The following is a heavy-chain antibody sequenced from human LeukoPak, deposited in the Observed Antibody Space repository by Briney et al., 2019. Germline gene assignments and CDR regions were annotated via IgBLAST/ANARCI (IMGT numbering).Heavy chain of an antibody. J-gene: IGHJ3*02. CDR2: VWYDESNK. CDR1: GFTFRSYD. D-gene: IGHD3-22*01. Sequence: GGSLRLPCAASGFTFRSYDMHWVRHAPGKGLEWVAVVWYDESNKYYVDSVKGRFTISRDNSKNTLYLQMNSLRVEDTALYYCAREDSSGAFDIWGQGTMVTVSS. V-gene: IGHV3-33*01. CDR3: AREDSSGAFDI.